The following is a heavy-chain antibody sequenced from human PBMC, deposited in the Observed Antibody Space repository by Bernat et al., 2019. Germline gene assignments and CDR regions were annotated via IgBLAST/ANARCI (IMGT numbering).Heavy chain of an antibody. J-gene: IGHJ4*02. CDR1: GYTFTSYY. CDR3: ARERPNSYNFDY. V-gene: IGHV1-46*01. D-gene: IGHD1-1*01. CDR2: INPSGVST. Sequence: QVQLVQSGAEVKKPGASVKVSCKASGYTFTSYYIHWVRQAPGQGLEYMGIINPSGVSTSYAQKFQDRVTMTGDTSTSTVYMELSSLRSEDTAVYYCARERPNSYNFDYWGQGTLVTVSS.